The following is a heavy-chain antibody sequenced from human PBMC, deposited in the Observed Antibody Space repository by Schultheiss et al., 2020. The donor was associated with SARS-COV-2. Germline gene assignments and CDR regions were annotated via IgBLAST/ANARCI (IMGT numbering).Heavy chain of an antibody. CDR3: ARRTGAAVADSIDY. Sequence: SETLSLTCTVSGGYISSSSYYWGWIRQPPGKGLEWIGEINHSGSTNYTPSLKSRVTISVDTSKNQFSLKLSSVTAADTAVYYCARRTGAAVADSIDYWGQGTLVTVSS. CDR2: INHSGST. D-gene: IGHD6-19*01. J-gene: IGHJ4*02. V-gene: IGHV4-39*07. CDR1: GGYISSSSYY.